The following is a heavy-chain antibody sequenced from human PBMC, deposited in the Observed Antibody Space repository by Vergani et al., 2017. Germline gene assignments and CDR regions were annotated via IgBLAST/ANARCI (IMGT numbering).Heavy chain of an antibody. J-gene: IGHJ3*01. CDR3: AILSSIIQLWPNAFDV. D-gene: IGHD3-16*02. CDR1: GFTSSNFA. CDR2: ISGNGGST. V-gene: IGHV3-23*01. Sequence: EVQVLESGGDVVQPGGSLRLSCAATGFTSSNFAMAWVRQAPGKGLEWVSEISGNGGSTFYAASVKGRFTISRDNSNNMLYLQMNNLRAEDTAVYYCAILSSIIQLWPNAFDVWGQGTVVTVSS.